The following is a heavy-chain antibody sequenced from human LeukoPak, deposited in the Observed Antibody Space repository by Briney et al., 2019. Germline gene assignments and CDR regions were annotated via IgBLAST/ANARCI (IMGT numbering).Heavy chain of an antibody. CDR1: GFTFGDCA. V-gene: IGHV3-49*03. J-gene: IGHJ4*02. CDR3: AREGNYYGSGSYDY. CDR2: IRSKAYGGTT. D-gene: IGHD3-10*01. Sequence: GSLRLSCTASGFTFGDCAMSWFRLAPGKGLEWVGFIRSKAYGGTTEYAASVKGKFTISRDDSKSIAYLQMNSLKTEDTAVYFCAREGNYYGSGSYDYWGQGTLVTVSS.